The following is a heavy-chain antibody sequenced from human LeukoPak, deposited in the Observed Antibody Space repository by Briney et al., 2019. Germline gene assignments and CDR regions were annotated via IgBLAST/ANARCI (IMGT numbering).Heavy chain of an antibody. CDR2: ISRNSGSI. D-gene: IGHD6-6*01. V-gene: IGHV3-9*01. Sequence: GMSLRLSCSASGFTFDDYAMHWVRQAPGKGLEWVSGISRNSGSIGYAYTVKGRFTIYRHNAKNSLYLQMNSLRAEDAALYYCAKDMYEYSSSAAYFDYWGQGTLVTVSS. J-gene: IGHJ4*02. CDR3: AKDMYEYSSSAAYFDY. CDR1: GFTFDDYA.